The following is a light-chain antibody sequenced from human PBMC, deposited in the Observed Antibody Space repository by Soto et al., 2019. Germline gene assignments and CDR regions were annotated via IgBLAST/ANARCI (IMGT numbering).Light chain of an antibody. CDR1: QSVLYSSNNKNY. J-gene: IGKJ1*01. CDR3: QQYYSFPT. Sequence: DIVMTQSPDSLVVSLGERATINCKSSQSVLYSSNNKNYLAWYQQKRGQPPKXRIHWAFIRESGVPDRLSGSGSGTDFTLTISSMQSGDVAVYYCQQYYSFPTFGQGTNVDIK. V-gene: IGKV4-1*01. CDR2: WAF.